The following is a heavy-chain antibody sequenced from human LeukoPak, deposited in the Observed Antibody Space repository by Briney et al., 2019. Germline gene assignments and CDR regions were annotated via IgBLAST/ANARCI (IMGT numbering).Heavy chain of an antibody. D-gene: IGHD3-10*01. V-gene: IGHV4-59*01. CDR1: GGSISSYY. CDR3: ARVADYYGSGSYPERGWFDP. CDR2: IYYSGST. J-gene: IGHJ5*02. Sequence: PSETLSLTCTVSGGSISSYYWSWLRQPPGKGLEWIGYIYYSGSTNYNPSLKSRVTISVDTSKNQFSLKLSSVTAADTAVYYCARVADYYGSGSYPERGWFDPWGQGTLVTVSS.